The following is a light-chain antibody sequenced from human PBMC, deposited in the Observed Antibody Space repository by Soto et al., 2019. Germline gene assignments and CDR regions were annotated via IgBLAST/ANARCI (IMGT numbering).Light chain of an antibody. Sequence: DIQMTQSPSTLSASVGDRVTITCRASQSISDWLAWYQQKPGKAPKLLIFDASSLKSGVPSRFSGSRSGTEFTLTISSLQPDDFATYYRQQYNSYSWTFG. J-gene: IGKJ1*01. CDR2: DAS. CDR3: QQYNSYSWT. V-gene: IGKV1-5*01. CDR1: QSISDW.